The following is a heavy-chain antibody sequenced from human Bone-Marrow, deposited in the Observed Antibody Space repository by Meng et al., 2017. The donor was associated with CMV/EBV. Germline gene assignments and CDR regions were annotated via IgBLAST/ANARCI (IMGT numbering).Heavy chain of an antibody. D-gene: IGHD2-2*01. CDR3: ARDLSDCSSTSCYYYYYYGMDV. V-gene: IGHV3-21*01. J-gene: IGHJ6*02. Sequence: GESLKISCAASGFTFSSYSMNWVRQAPGKGLEWVSSISSSSSYIYCADSVKGRFTISRDNAKNSLYLQMNSLRAEDTAVYYCARDLSDCSSTSCYYYYYYGMDVWGQGTTVTVSS. CDR1: GFTFSSYS. CDR2: ISSSSSYI.